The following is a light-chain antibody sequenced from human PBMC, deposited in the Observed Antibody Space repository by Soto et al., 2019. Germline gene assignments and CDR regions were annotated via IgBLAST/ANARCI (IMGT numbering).Light chain of an antibody. CDR1: NSNIGGNS. CDR2: DDN. J-gene: IGLJ1*01. Sequence: QSVMTQPPSVSAAPGQKVTISCSGSNSNIGGNSVSWYQQLPGTAPKLLIYDDNKRPSGIPDRFSGSKSGTSATLGITGFQTGDEADYYCGSWDSSLSAYVFGTGTKLIVL. V-gene: IGLV1-51*01. CDR3: GSWDSSLSAYV.